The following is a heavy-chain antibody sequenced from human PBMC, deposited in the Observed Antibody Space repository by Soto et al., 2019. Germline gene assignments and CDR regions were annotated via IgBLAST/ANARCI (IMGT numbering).Heavy chain of an antibody. D-gene: IGHD3-9*01. CDR1: GYTFTGYY. V-gene: IGHV1-2*02. CDR2: INPNSGGT. CDR3: ARAREGLRYFDWPTNWFDP. J-gene: IGHJ5*02. Sequence: ASVKVSCKASGYTFTGYYMHWVRQAPGQGLEWMGWINPNSGGTNYAQKFQGRVTMTRDTSISTAYMELSRLRSDDTAVYYCARAREGLRYFDWPTNWFDPWGQGTLVTISS.